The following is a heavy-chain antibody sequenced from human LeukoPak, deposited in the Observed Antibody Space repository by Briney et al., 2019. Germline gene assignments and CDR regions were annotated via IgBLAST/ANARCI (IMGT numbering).Heavy chain of an antibody. D-gene: IGHD3-22*01. J-gene: IGHJ3*02. CDR2: ISTSGTTI. CDR1: GFTFSDYY. CDR3: ARGLYDSSGYGAFDI. V-gene: IGHV3-11*01. Sequence: GGSLRLSCAASGFTFSDYYMTWIRQAPGKGLEWVSYISTSGTTIYYADSVKGRFTISRDNAKNSLYLQMNSLRAVDTAVYYCARGLYDSSGYGAFDIWGQGTMVTVSS.